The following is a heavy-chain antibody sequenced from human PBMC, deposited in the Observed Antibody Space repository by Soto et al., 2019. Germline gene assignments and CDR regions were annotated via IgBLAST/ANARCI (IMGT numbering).Heavy chain of an antibody. J-gene: IGHJ3*02. V-gene: IGHV1-69*01. CDR3: TSDDTVLVGADSAFDI. CDR1: GGTFNGHS. Sequence: QVQLVQSGAEVKKPGSSVKVSCKASGGTFNGHSFSWVRQAPGQGLEWMGSIIPMFNTSTYAQRFQGRVTITADESTNTAYMDLSSLTSEDTAVYYCTSDDTVLVGADSAFDIWGQGTMVTVSS. D-gene: IGHD4-17*01. CDR2: IIPMFNTS.